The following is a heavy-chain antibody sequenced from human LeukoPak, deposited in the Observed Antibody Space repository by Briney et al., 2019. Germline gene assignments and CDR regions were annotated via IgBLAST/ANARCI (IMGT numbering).Heavy chain of an antibody. Sequence: SETLSLTCAVYGGSFSGYYWSWIRQPPGKGLEWIGEINHSGSTNYNPSLKSRVTVSVDTSKNQFSLKLSSVTAADTAVYYCARDGGYSNYDHWGQGTLVTVSS. CDR1: GGSFSGYY. CDR3: ARDGGYSNYDH. V-gene: IGHV4-34*01. J-gene: IGHJ4*02. D-gene: IGHD4-11*01. CDR2: INHSGST.